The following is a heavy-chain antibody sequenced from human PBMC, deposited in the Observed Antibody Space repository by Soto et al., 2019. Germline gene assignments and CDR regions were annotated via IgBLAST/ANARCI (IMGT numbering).Heavy chain of an antibody. CDR2: IYYSGST. J-gene: IGHJ5*02. V-gene: IGHV4-39*01. CDR1: DGSISSSSYF. CDR3: ARHPSDFWFDP. Sequence: SETLSLTCTVSDGSISSSSYFWGWIRQPPGKGLEWIGSIYYSGSTYYNPSLKSRVTVSVDTSKNQFSLKLSSVTAADTAVYYCARHPSDFWFDPWGQGTLVTVSS. D-gene: IGHD2-21*02.